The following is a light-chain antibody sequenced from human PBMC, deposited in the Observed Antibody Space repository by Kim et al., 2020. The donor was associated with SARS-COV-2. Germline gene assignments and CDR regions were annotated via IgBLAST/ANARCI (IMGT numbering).Light chain of an antibody. J-gene: IGLJ3*02. V-gene: IGLV3-21*04. Sequence: APGKTARITCGGNNIGSKSVLWYQQKPGQAPVLVIYYDSDRPSGIPERFSCSNSGNAATLTISRVEAGDEADYYSQVWDSSSDHPVFGGGTQLTVL. CDR2: YDS. CDR3: QVWDSSSDHPV. CDR1: NIGSKS.